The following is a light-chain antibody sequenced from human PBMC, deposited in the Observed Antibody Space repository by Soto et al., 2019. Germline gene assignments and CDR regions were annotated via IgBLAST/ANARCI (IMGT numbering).Light chain of an antibody. CDR1: QNIDNF. V-gene: IGKV1-39*01. J-gene: IGKJ4*01. CDR3: QQTYSPPLT. Sequence: DIQMTKSQSSLSASVGDRVTITGREGQNIDNFLNWYLQKLGEAPKLLIYASSTFHSGVSSRFSGSGSGTDFTLSISSLQPEDYATYYCQQTYSPPLTFGGGTKV. CDR2: ASS.